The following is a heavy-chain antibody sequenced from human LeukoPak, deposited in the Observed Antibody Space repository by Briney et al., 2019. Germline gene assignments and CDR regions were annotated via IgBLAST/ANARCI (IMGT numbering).Heavy chain of an antibody. V-gene: IGHV3-23*01. D-gene: IGHD3-16*01. J-gene: IGHJ4*02. CDR2: LRGKGDT. CDR1: GFIFSSYA. CDR3: AKASWVSTADAVL. Sequence: GGALGLSCAASGFIFSSYAMSWVREAPARGPEWVSSLRGKGDTFYADSVKGRFTLSRDESRNTVYLHLNELRVEDTAVYYCAKASWVSTADAVLWGQGTVVTVSS.